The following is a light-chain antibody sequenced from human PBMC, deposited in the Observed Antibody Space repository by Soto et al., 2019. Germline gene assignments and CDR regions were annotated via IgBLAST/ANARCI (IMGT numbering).Light chain of an antibody. CDR3: QQXNNXXQRXLX. Sequence: EIVMTQSPATLSVSPGERATLSCRASQSVSSNLAWYQQKPGQAPRLLIYGASTRATGIPARFSGSGSGTEFTLTISSLQSEDFAVYYCQQXNNXXQRXLXFGGGTKVEIK. J-gene: IGKJ4*01. CDR2: GAS. CDR1: QSVSSN. V-gene: IGKV3-15*01.